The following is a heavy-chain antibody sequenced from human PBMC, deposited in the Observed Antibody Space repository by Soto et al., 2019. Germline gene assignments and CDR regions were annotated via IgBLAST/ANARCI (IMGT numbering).Heavy chain of an antibody. V-gene: IGHV3-23*01. D-gene: IGHD3-3*01. Sequence: EVQLLESGGDLVQPGGSLKLSCEASGFTFSNYAMSWVRQAPGKGLEWVSTIGGSGGNTNYADSVKGRFTISRDNSKNTLYLQMKGLRVEDTAVYFCAKDSRRYYDFWSGADYWGQGTLVTVSS. CDR3: AKDSRRYYDFWSGADY. CDR1: GFTFSNYA. J-gene: IGHJ4*02. CDR2: IGGSGGNT.